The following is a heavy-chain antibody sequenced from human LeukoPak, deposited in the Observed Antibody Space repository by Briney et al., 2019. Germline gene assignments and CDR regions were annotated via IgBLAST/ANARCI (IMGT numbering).Heavy chain of an antibody. CDR2: IYSGGST. V-gene: IGHV3-53*01. CDR3: ARDLGRSSDY. Sequence: PGGSLRLSXAASGFTVRSNYMSWVRQAPGKGLEWVSVIYSGGSTYYADSVKGRFTISRDNSKNTLYLQMNSLRAEDTAVYYCARDLGRSSDYWGQGTLVTVSS. D-gene: IGHD4-17*01. J-gene: IGHJ4*02. CDR1: GFTVRSNY.